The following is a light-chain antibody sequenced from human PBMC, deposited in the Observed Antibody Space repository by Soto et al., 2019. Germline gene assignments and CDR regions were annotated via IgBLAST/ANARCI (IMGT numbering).Light chain of an antibody. V-gene: IGLV2-8*01. CDR3: SSYAGSNNLI. Sequence: QSALTQPPSASGSPGQSVTISCTGTSSGLGAYDFVSWYQQHPGKAPKLMIYEVSKRPSGVPDRFSGSKSGNTASLTVTGLQAEDQADYYCSSYAGSNNLIFGGGTKLTVL. CDR2: EVS. J-gene: IGLJ2*01. CDR1: SSGLGAYDF.